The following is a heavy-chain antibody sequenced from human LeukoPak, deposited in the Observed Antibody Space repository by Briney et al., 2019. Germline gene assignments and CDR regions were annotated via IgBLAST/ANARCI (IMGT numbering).Heavy chain of an antibody. V-gene: IGHV3-7*05. CDR3: ARDHSYPTSDAFDI. D-gene: IGHD3-16*02. Sequence: GGSLRLSCAASGFTFSSYWMAWLRQAPGKGLEWVAHIKGDGSEKYYVDPVKGRFPISRDNAKKSLFLRMNSLGAADAAVYYWARDHSYPTSDAFDIWGQVTMVTVSS. CDR2: IKGDGSEK. CDR1: GFTFSSYW. J-gene: IGHJ3*02.